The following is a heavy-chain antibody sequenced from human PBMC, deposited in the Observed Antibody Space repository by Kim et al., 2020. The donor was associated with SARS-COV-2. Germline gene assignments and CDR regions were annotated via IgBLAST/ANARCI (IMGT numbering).Heavy chain of an antibody. CDR1: GYTFTSYT. V-gene: IGHV1-3*01. CDR2: INAGNGNT. D-gene: IGHD2-2*02. Sequence: ASVKVSCKASGYTFTSYTIHWVRHAPGQRLEWMGWINAGNGNTKYSQNFQGRVTITRDTSATTAYMDLSSLRSEDTAVYYCARAKGYCTISSCNNGMDVWGQGTPVTVSS. CDR3: ARAKGYCTISSCNNGMDV. J-gene: IGHJ6*02.